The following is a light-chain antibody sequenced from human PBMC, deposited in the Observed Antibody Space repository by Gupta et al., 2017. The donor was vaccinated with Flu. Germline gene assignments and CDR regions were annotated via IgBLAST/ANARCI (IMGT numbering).Light chain of an antibody. Sequence: DIVMTQSPLSLPVTPGETASTSCRSSQSLLHSNGYNYLDWYLNKPGQSPQLLIYLGSNRASGVPDRFSGSGSGTDFTLKISRVEAEDVGVYYCMQALQTPKTFGQGTKVEIK. J-gene: IGKJ1*01. V-gene: IGKV2-28*01. CDR3: MQALQTPKT. CDR1: QSLLHSNGYNY. CDR2: LGS.